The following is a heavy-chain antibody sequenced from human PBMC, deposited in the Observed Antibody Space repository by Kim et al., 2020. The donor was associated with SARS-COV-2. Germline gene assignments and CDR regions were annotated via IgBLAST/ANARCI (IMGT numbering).Heavy chain of an antibody. Sequence: SAPSLKSRVTISLDTSKNQFSLRRSSVTAADTDVYYCARATSAALGNFDYWGQGTLVTVSS. D-gene: IGHD3-10*01. V-gene: IGHV4-31*02. J-gene: IGHJ4*02. CDR3: ARATSAALGNFDY.